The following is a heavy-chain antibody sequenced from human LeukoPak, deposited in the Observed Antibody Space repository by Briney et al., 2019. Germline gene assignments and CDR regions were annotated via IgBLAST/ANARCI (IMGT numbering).Heavy chain of an antibody. D-gene: IGHD3-10*01. CDR2: INPNSGGT. Sequence: ASVKVSCKASGYTFTGYYMHWVRQAPGQGLEWMGWINPNSGGTNYAQKFQGRVTMTRDTSISTAYMELSSLRSEDTAVYYCAIGMVRGVIYYYYGMDVWGQGTTVTVSS. J-gene: IGHJ6*02. V-gene: IGHV1-2*02. CDR3: AIGMVRGVIYYYYGMDV. CDR1: GYTFTGYY.